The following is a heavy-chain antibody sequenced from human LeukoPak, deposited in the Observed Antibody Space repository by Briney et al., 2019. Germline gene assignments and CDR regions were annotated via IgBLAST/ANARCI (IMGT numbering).Heavy chain of an antibody. CDR1: GFTFRDYN. V-gene: IGHV3-11*01. CDR3: ARSIGLTGGGVDV. J-gene: IGHJ6*02. Sequence: PGGSLRLSCAASGFTFRDYNMNWVRQAPGKGLEWVSYITDSGSTIHYAGSVNGRFTISRDNAKNSLYLQMNSLRAEDSAVYYCARSIGLTGGGVDVWGRGTTVTVSS. CDR2: ITDSGSTI. D-gene: IGHD3-9*01.